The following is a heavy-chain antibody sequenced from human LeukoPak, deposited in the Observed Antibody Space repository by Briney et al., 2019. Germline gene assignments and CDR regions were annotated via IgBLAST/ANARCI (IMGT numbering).Heavy chain of an antibody. CDR3: TRVFGGYDVSDY. J-gene: IGHJ4*02. CDR1: GFTFSSFW. D-gene: IGHD3-3*01. V-gene: IGHV3-7*03. CDR2: IKKDGSQK. Sequence: GGSLRLSCAASGFTFSSFWMSWVRQAPGKGLEWVANIKKDGSQKYYVDSVEGRFTISRDNAKKSLYLQMESLRVDDTAVYYCTRVFGGYDVSDYWGQGTLVTVSS.